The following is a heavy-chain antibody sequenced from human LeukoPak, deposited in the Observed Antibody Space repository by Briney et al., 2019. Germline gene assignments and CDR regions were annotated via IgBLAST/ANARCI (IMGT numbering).Heavy chain of an antibody. Sequence: ASVKVSCKASGGTFSSYAISWVRQAPGQGLEWMGGIIPIFGTANYAQKFQGRVTITADKSTSTAYMELSSLRSEDTAVYYCASDISYYYGSGSYFHDYWGQGTLVTVSS. CDR2: IIPIFGTA. D-gene: IGHD3-10*01. CDR3: ASDISYYYGSGSYFHDY. J-gene: IGHJ4*02. CDR1: GGTFSSYA. V-gene: IGHV1-69*06.